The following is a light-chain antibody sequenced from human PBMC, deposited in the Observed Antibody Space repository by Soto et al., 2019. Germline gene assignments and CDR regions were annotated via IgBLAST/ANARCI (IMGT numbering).Light chain of an antibody. CDR3: ISYTVSRPDV. V-gene: IGLV2-14*01. CDR1: SSDIGAYDH. CDR2: SVS. J-gene: IGLJ1*01. Sequence: QSALTQPASVSGSPGQSITISCSGTSSDIGAYDHVAWFQQFPGKTPKLVIYSVSNRPSGVSYRFSGSKSGNMASLTISGLQADDEADYYCISYTVSRPDVFGPGTKLTVL.